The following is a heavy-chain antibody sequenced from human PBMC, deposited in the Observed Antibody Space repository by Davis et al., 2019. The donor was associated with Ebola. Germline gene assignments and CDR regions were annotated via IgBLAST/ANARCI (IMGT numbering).Heavy chain of an antibody. D-gene: IGHD2/OR15-2a*01. Sequence: PGGSLRLSCAASGFTFSGSAMHWVRQASGKGLEWVGRIRSKANSYATAYAASVKGRFTISRDDSKNTAYLQMNSLKTEDTAVYYCALSADNRYYYYGMDVWGQGTTVTVSS. CDR1: GFTFSGSA. CDR3: ALSADNRYYYYGMDV. CDR2: IRSKANSYAT. J-gene: IGHJ6*02. V-gene: IGHV3-73*01.